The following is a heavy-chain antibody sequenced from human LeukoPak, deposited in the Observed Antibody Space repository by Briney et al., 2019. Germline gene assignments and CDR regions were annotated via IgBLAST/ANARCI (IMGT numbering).Heavy chain of an antibody. CDR3: VRDLYRIVVVPHYFDY. V-gene: IGHV3-30*03. D-gene: IGHD3-22*01. CDR1: AFTFSSYG. CDR2: ISYDGSDK. Sequence: GGSLRLSCAASAFTFSSYGMHWVRQAPGKGLEWVALISYDGSDKDYAKSVKGRFTISRDNSKNTLYLQMNSLRAEDTAVYYCVRDLYRIVVVPHYFDYWGQGTLVTVSS. J-gene: IGHJ4*02.